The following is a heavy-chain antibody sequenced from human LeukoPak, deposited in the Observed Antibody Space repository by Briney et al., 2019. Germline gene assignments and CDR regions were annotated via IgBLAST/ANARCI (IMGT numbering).Heavy chain of an antibody. CDR3: AKGGYQVYNWFDP. Sequence: GRSLRLSCAASGFTFDDYAMHWARQAPGKGLEWVSHISRNSAVTGYAESVKGRFTISRDNAKNSLYLQMDRLRPDDTASYYCAKGGYQVYNWFDPRGQGTLVTVSS. V-gene: IGHV3-9*01. CDR1: GFTFDDYA. D-gene: IGHD2-2*01. J-gene: IGHJ5*02. CDR2: ISRNSAVT.